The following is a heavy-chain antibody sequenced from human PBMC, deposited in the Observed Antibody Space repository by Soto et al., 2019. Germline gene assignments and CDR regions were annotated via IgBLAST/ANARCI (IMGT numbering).Heavy chain of an antibody. Sequence: GGSLRLSCAASEFTFSSYAMSWVRQAPGKGLEWVSAISGSGGSTYYADSVKGRFTISRDTSKNTLYLQMSSLRVEDTALYYCAKSYSSNWYDYFDNWGQGALVTVSS. CDR1: EFTFSSYA. CDR2: ISGSGGST. CDR3: AKSYSSNWYDYFDN. J-gene: IGHJ4*02. V-gene: IGHV3-23*01. D-gene: IGHD6-13*01.